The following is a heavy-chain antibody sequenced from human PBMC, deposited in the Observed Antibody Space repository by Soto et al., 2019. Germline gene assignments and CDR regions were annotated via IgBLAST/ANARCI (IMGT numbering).Heavy chain of an antibody. CDR1: GYTFTGYY. J-gene: IGHJ6*02. Sequence: ASVKVSCKASGYTFTGYYMHWVRQAPGQGLEWMGWINPNSGGTNYAQKFQGWVTMTRDTSISTAYMELSRLRSDDTAVYYCARGFSGYYYHYYGMDVWGQGTTVTVSS. D-gene: IGHD3-22*01. V-gene: IGHV1-2*04. CDR3: ARGFSGYYYHYYGMDV. CDR2: INPNSGGT.